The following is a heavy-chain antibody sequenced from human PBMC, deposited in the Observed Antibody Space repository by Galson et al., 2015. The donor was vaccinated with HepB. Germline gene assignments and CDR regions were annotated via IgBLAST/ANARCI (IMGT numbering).Heavy chain of an antibody. D-gene: IGHD5-12*01. Sequence: SLRLSCAASGFTLSRYSMHWVRQAPGKGPEWVSSISTSSTYIYYAGSLKGRFTISRDDAKSSLYLQMNSLRAEDAAIYYCARYSGYDYFFDYWGQGTQVTVSS. CDR1: GFTLSRYS. CDR2: ISTSSTYI. CDR3: ARYSGYDYFFDY. V-gene: IGHV3-21*01. J-gene: IGHJ4*02.